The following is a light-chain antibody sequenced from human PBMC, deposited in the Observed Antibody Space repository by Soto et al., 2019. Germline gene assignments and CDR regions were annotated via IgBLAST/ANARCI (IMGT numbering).Light chain of an antibody. J-gene: IGKJ4*01. CDR1: QSLLHSNGYNY. V-gene: IGKV2-28*01. CDR3: MQALQTPLT. Sequence: DIVMTQSPLSLPVTRGEPASISCRSSQSLLHSNGYNYLDWYLQKPGQSPQLLIYLGSNRASGVPDRFSGSGSGTDFTLKISRVEAEDVGVYYCMQALQTPLTFGGGTKVDIK. CDR2: LGS.